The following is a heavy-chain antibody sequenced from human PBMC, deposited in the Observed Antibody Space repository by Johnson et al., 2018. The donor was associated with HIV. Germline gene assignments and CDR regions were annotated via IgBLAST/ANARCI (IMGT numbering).Heavy chain of an antibody. Sequence: VQLVESGGGLIQPGGSLRLSCAASGFTVSSYAMHWVRQAPGKGLEWVSLIYSGGITYYADSVKGRFTISRDNSKNTLYLQMNSLRAEDTAAYYCARTTYSSPGAFDIWGQGTMVTVSS. V-gene: IGHV3-66*03. CDR1: GFTVSSYA. CDR3: ARTTYSSPGAFDI. D-gene: IGHD6-19*01. CDR2: IYSGGIT. J-gene: IGHJ3*02.